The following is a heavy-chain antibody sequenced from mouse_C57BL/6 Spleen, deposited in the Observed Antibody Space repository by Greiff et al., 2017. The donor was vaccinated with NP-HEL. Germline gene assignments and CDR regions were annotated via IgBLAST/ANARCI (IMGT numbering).Heavy chain of an antibody. V-gene: IGHV5-6*02. CDR3: ARHNDGYYGYFDC. Sequence: DVMLVESGGDLVKPGWSLQLSCAASGFTFSSYGMSCVRQTPYQRLEWVATISSGGLYPYYPDSVKGRFTISRDNAKNTLYLQLSSLKSEDTTMYCCARHNDGYYGYFDCWGNGTTLTVSS. J-gene: IGHJ2*01. D-gene: IGHD2-3*01. CDR1: GFTFSSYG. CDR2: ISSGGLYP.